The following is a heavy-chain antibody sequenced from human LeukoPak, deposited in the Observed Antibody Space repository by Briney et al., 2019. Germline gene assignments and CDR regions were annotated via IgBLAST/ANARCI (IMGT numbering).Heavy chain of an antibody. V-gene: IGHV1-46*01. J-gene: IGHJ4*02. CDR2: INPSGGSA. Sequence: ASVKVSCKASGYTFTSYCMHWVRQAPGQGLEWMGIINPSGGSARYAQKFQGRVTMTRDTSTSTVYMELSSLTSEDTAVYYCARGDYGDYRYYLDYWAQGALVTVSS. CDR3: ARGDYGDYRYYLDY. CDR1: GYTFTSYC. D-gene: IGHD4-17*01.